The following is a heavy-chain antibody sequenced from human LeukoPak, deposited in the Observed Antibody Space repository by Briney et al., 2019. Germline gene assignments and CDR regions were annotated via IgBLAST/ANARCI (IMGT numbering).Heavy chain of an antibody. CDR3: ARGHYGLDV. V-gene: IGHV3-7*01. J-gene: IGHJ6*02. Sequence: GGSLRLSCAASGFSLSNHWVTWVRQAPGKGPEWVAHINADGSEKDFLDSVRGRFTISRDNSKNSVYLQMNTLRVEDTAVYHCARGHYGLDVWGQGTTVTVSS. CDR2: INADGSEK. CDR1: GFSLSNHW.